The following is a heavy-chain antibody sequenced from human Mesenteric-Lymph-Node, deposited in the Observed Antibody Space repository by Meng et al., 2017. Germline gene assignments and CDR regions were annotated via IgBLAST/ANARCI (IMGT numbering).Heavy chain of an antibody. Sequence: LRLSCNVSGASLRSASNYWSCVLQPAGKGLEWIGRIYTSGSTNYNPSLKSRVTISLDTSKNQFSLELSSVTAADTAVYYCARGLWFGELRFYYYYGMDVWGQGTTVTVSS. CDR1: GASLRSASNY. CDR2: IYTSGST. V-gene: IGHV4-61*02. D-gene: IGHD3-10*01. J-gene: IGHJ6*02. CDR3: ARGLWFGELRFYYYYGMDV.